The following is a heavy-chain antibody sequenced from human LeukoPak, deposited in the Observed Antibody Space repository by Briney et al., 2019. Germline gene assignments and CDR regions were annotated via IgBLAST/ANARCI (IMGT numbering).Heavy chain of an antibody. V-gene: IGHV1-2*02. CDR3: ARAGPLGDAFDI. CDR2: INPNSGGT. J-gene: IGHJ3*02. Sequence: ASVKVSCKASGYTFSGYYIHWVRRAPGQGLEWMGWINPNSGGTNYAQKFQGRVTMTRDTPISTAYMELSRLRSDDTAVYYCARAGPLGDAFDIWGQGTMVTVSS. D-gene: IGHD7-27*01. CDR1: GYTFSGYY.